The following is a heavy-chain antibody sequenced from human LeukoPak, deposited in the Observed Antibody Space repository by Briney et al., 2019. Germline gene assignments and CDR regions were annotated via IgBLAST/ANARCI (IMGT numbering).Heavy chain of an antibody. V-gene: IGHV1-69*13. CDR3: ARTYYYDSSGYFPFDY. Sequence: SVKVSCKASGGTFSSYAISWVRQAPGQGLEWLGGIIPIFGTANYAQKFQGRVTITADESTSTAYMELSSLRSEDTAVYYCARTYYYDSSGYFPFDYWGQGTLVTVSS. J-gene: IGHJ4*02. CDR2: IIPIFGTA. CDR1: GGTFSSYA. D-gene: IGHD3-22*01.